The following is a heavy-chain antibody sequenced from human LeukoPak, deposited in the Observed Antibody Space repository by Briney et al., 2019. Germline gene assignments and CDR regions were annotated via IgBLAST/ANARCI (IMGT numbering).Heavy chain of an antibody. CDR1: GFLFSSYS. D-gene: IGHD6-13*01. CDR2: ISSSSNNI. Sequence: GGSLRLSRAASGFLFSSYSKHWVRQAPGKGLGWVAFISSSSNNIYNADSEKGRITISRENAKNSLYLQMNSLTAEDTAVYYCARARYSSSPCDPWGQGTLVTVSS. V-gene: IGHV3-21*01. J-gene: IGHJ5*02. CDR3: ARARYSSSPCDP.